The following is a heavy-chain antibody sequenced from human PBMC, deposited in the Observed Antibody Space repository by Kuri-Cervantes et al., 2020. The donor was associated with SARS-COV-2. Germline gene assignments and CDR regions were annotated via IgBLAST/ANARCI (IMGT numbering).Heavy chain of an antibody. V-gene: IGHV1-2*04. CDR1: GYTFTGYY. Sequence: ASVKVSCKASGYTFTGYYMHWVRQAPGQGLEWMGWINPNSGGTNYAQKFQGWVTMTRDTSISTVYMELSRLRSDDTAVYYCARARVRGAITTYYYYGMDVWGQGTTVTVSS. CDR3: ARARVRGAITTYYYYGMDV. CDR2: INPNSGGT. D-gene: IGHD3-10*01. J-gene: IGHJ6*02.